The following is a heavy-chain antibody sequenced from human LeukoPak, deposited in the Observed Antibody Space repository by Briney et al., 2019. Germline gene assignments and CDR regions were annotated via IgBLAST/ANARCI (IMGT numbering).Heavy chain of an antibody. Sequence: ASVKVSCKASGGTFSSYAISWVRLAPGQGLEWMGGIIPIFGTANYAQKFQGRVTITTDESTSTAYMELSSLRSEDTAVYYCARERAAMVNGYFDYWGHGTLVTVSS. J-gene: IGHJ4*01. CDR2: IIPIFGTA. CDR1: GGTFSSYA. CDR3: ARERAAMVNGYFDY. V-gene: IGHV1-69*05. D-gene: IGHD5-18*01.